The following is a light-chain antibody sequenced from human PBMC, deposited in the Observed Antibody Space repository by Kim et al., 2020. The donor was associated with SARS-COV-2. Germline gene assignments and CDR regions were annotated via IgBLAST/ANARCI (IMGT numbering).Light chain of an antibody. CDR3: AAWDDSLSSPV. CDR1: SSNIGKNT. Sequence: QSVLTQPPSVSATPGQRVTISCSGSSSNIGKNTVNWFQQVPGMAPKLLISAYDQRPSGIPDRFSGSKSGTSASLAISGLQSEDEADYYCAAWDDSLSSPVLGGGTQLTVL. J-gene: IGLJ3*02. CDR2: AYD. V-gene: IGLV1-44*01.